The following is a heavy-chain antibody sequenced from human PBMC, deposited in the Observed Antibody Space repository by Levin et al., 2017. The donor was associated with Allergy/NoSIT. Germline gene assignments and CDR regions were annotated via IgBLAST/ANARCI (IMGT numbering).Heavy chain of an antibody. D-gene: IGHD6-13*01. CDR2: ISGSGGST. CDR3: AKEPYSSPDNWFDP. Sequence: GESLKISCAASGFTFSSYAMSWVRQAPGKGLEWVSAISGSGGSTYYADSVKGRFTISRDNSKNTLYLQMNSLRAEDTAVYYCAKEPYSSPDNWFDPWGQGTLVTVSS. CDR1: GFTFSSYA. V-gene: IGHV3-23*01. J-gene: IGHJ5*02.